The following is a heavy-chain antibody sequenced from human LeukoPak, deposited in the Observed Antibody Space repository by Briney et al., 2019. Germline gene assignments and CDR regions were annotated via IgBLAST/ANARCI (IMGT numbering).Heavy chain of an antibody. CDR1: GFTVSSNY. D-gene: IGHD3-22*01. Sequence: GGSLRLSCAASGFTVSSNYMSWVRQAPGKGLEWVSIIYSGGSTFYADSVKGRFTISRDNSKNTLYLQMNSLRAEDTAVYYCARLYDSSGYYNPGWGQGTLVTVSS. CDR2: IYSGGST. V-gene: IGHV3-53*01. CDR3: ARLYDSSGYYNPG. J-gene: IGHJ4*02.